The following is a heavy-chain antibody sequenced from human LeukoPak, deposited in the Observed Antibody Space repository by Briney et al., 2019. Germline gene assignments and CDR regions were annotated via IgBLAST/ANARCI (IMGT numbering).Heavy chain of an antibody. Sequence: GGSLRLSCAASGFTFSSYGMHWVRQAPGKGLEWVAFIRYDGSNKYYAASVKGRLTISRDNSKNTLYLQMNSLRADDTAVYYCAKDRSGGYSYGHIDYWGQGTLVTVSS. CDR1: GFTFSSYG. CDR2: IRYDGSNK. V-gene: IGHV3-30*02. D-gene: IGHD5-18*01. CDR3: AKDRSGGYSYGHIDY. J-gene: IGHJ4*02.